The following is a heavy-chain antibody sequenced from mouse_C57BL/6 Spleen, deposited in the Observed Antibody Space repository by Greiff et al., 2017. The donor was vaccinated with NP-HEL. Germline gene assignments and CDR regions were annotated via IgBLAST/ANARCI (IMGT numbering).Heavy chain of an antibody. CDR1: GYTFTDYT. Sequence: QVQLQQSDAELVKPGASVKISCKASGYTFTDYTIHWVKQRPEQGLEWIGVIYPYDGSTRYNEKFKGKATLTADKSSSTAYMQLNSLTSEDSAVYFCARGGYYFDYWGQGTTLTVSS. J-gene: IGHJ2*01. V-gene: IGHV1-78*01. CDR2: IYPYDGST. CDR3: ARGGYYFDY.